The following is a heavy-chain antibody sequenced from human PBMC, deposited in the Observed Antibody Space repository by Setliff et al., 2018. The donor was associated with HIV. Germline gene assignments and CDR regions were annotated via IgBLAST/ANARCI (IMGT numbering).Heavy chain of an antibody. CDR2: INWNGGST. D-gene: IGHD5-12*01. V-gene: IGHV3-20*04. CDR3: ARGEHGGYSGYDRLDY. CDR1: GFTFDDYG. Sequence: GGSLRLSCAASGFTFDDYGMNWVRQAPGKGLEWVSGINWNGGSTGYTDSVKGRFTISKDTAYNSLYLQMNSLRAEDTAVYYCARGEHGGYSGYDRLDYWGQGTQVTVSS. J-gene: IGHJ4*02.